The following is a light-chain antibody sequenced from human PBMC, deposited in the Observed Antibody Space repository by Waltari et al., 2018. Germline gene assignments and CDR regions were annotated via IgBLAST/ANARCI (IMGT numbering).Light chain of an antibody. Sequence: LALTQSPSASAYLGASVTVTCTLSSDPRQHAIAWHPQQPQKGPRSLMKVNRDGSHSRGAGISDRFSGSSSGAERYLTISSLQSEDEGDYYCQTWDIATVVFGGGTKLTVL. V-gene: IGLV4-69*01. CDR3: QTWDIATVV. J-gene: IGLJ2*01. CDR1: SDPRQHA. CDR2: VNRDGSH.